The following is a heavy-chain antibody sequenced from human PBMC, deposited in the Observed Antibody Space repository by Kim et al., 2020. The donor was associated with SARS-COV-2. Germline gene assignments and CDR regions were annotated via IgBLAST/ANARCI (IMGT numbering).Heavy chain of an antibody. CDR2: IYSRGNT. J-gene: IGHJ5*02. CDR3: ARRPLSWFDP. Sequence: ETLSLTCTVSGGSISSSSFYWDWIRQPPGKGLEWVVSIYSRGNTYYNPSLKSRVTISLDTSKNQFSMKLNSVTAADTAVYYCARRPLSWFDPWGQGILVTVSS. V-gene: IGHV4-39*01. D-gene: IGHD3-16*02. CDR1: GGSISSSSFY.